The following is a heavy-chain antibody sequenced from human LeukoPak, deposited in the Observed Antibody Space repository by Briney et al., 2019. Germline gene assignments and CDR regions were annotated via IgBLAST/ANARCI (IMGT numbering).Heavy chain of an antibody. J-gene: IGHJ4*02. CDR1: GGSISSYY. D-gene: IGHD2-2*01. CDR3: ARDLALGYCSSSNRSSPLFDY. CDR2: IYTSGSA. Sequence: SETLSLTCTVSGGSISSYYWSWIRQPAGKGLEWIGRIYTSGSARYNPSLKSRVTMSVDTSKNQFSLKLSSVTAADTAVYYCARDLALGYCSSSNRSSPLFDYWGQGTLVTVSS. V-gene: IGHV4-4*07.